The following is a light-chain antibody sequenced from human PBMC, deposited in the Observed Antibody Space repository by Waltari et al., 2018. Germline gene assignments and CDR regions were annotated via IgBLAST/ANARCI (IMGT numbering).Light chain of an antibody. CDR1: GNIANN. CDR2: AAS. CDR3: QQYNGWPPMYS. J-gene: IGKJ2*03. V-gene: IGKV3-15*01. Sequence: EIWLTQSPDTLSLSPGETATLSCSASGNIANNFAWYQQKPDQVPRLLILAASTKASGIPARFVGSGYGTEFTLTISSLQSGDSAVYYCQQYNGWPPMYSFGHGTTLEIK.